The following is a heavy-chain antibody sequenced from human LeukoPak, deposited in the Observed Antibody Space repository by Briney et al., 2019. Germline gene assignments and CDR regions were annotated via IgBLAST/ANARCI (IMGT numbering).Heavy chain of an antibody. CDR2: ISYDGSNN. D-gene: IGHD6-6*01. V-gene: IGHV3-30*18. Sequence: GGSLRLSCAASGFTFSSYGMHWVRQAPGKGLEWVAVISYDGSNNYYADSVKGRFTISRDNSKNTLYLQMNSLRAEDTAVYYCAKDLNLPARSGFDYWGQGTLVTVSS. CDR1: GFTFSSYG. CDR3: AKDLNLPARSGFDY. J-gene: IGHJ4*02.